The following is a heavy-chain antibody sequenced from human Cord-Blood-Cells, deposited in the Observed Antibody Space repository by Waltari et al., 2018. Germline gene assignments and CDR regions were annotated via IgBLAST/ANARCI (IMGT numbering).Heavy chain of an antibody. CDR2: IYYIGST. J-gene: IGHJ4*02. CDR1: GGSLSSSSYY. D-gene: IGHD6-6*01. CDR3: ARQNIEYSSSFFDY. V-gene: IGHV4-39*01. Sequence: QLQLQESGPGLVKPSETLSLTCTVSGGSLSSSSYYWGWIRQPPGKGLEWIGSIYYIGSTYYNPSLKSRVTISVDTSKNQFSLKLSSVTAADTAVYYCARQNIEYSSSFFDYWGQGTLVTVSS.